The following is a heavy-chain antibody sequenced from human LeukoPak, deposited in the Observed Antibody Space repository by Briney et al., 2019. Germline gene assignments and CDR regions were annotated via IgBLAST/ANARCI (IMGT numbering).Heavy chain of an antibody. CDR1: GFTFDDYA. Sequence: GGSLRLSCAASGFTFDDYAMHWVRQAPGKGLEWVSGISWNSGSIGYADSVKGRFTISRDNAKNSLYLQMNSLRAEDTALYYCAKDNAGIAVAPMDVWGQGTTVTVSS. CDR2: ISWNSGSI. V-gene: IGHV3-9*01. D-gene: IGHD6-19*01. J-gene: IGHJ6*02. CDR3: AKDNAGIAVAPMDV.